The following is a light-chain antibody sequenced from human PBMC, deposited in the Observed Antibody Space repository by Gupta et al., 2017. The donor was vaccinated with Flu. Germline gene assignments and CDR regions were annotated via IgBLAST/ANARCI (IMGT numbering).Light chain of an antibody. CDR3: QQSYSTPT. CDR1: QGISSY. CDR2: AAS. V-gene: IGKV1-39*01. J-gene: IGKJ1*01. Sequence: DFQLTRSPSSLSASVGDRVTITCRANQGISSYLHWYQQKLGKAPKVLIYAASNLQSGVPSRFSGSASGTEFTLTISSLQPEDFATYYCQQSYSTPTFGQGTKVEIK.